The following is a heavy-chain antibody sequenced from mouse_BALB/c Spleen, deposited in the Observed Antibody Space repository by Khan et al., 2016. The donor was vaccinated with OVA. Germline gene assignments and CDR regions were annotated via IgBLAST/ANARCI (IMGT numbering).Heavy chain of an antibody. D-gene: IGHD1-1*01. CDR2: INPSTGYS. J-gene: IGHJ2*01. Sequence: QVQLQQSGAELAKPGASVKMSCKASGYTFINYWILWVKQRPGQGLEWIGYINPSTGYSEYNQNFKDKATLTADKSSSTAYMQRSSLTSEVSAVYYCARRGLRWDFDYWGQGTTLTVSS. CDR1: GYTFINYW. V-gene: IGHV1-7*01. CDR3: ARRGLRWDFDY.